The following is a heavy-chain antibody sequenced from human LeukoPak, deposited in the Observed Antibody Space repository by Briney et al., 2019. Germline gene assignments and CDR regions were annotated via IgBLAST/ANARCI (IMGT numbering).Heavy chain of an antibody. CDR2: ISSSSSTI. D-gene: IGHD6-13*01. J-gene: IGHJ6*03. CDR3: ARDRFAVSGTWDYYYMDV. Sequence: ETLSLTCTVSGYSISSGYYWGWVRQAPGKGLEWVSYISSSSSTIYYADSVKGRFTISRDNAKNSLYLRMNSLRAEDTAVYYCARDRFAVSGTWDYYYMDVWGKGTTVTVSS. V-gene: IGHV3-48*01. CDR1: GYSISSGYY.